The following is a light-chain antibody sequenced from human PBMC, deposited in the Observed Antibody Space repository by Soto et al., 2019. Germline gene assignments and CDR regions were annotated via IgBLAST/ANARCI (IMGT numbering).Light chain of an antibody. CDR2: KAS. V-gene: IGKV1-5*03. CDR3: QRYNSYWT. J-gene: IGKJ1*01. Sequence: DIQMTQSPSTLSASVGDRVTITCRDSQSISIWLAWYQQKPGKAPKLLIYKASTLKSGVPSRFSGSGSGTEFTLTIRSLQPDDFATYYCQRYNSYWTCGQGTKVEI. CDR1: QSISIW.